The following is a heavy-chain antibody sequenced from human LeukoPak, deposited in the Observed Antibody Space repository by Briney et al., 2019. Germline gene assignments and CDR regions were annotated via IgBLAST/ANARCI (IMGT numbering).Heavy chain of an antibody. CDR3: AKGATVVVTATHYYFDY. CDR2: ISSSDGTT. J-gene: IGHJ4*02. V-gene: IGHV3-23*01. D-gene: IGHD2-21*02. Sequence: GGSLRLSCAASGFTFSSYAMSWVRQAPGKGLEWVSYISSSDGTTYYADSVKGRFTISRDNAKNSLSLQMNSLRAEDTAVYYCAKGATVVVTATHYYFDYWGQGTLVTVSS. CDR1: GFTFSSYA.